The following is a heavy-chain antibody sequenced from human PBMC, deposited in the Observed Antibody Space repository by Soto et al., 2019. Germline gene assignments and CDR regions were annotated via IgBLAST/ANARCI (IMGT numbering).Heavy chain of an antibody. CDR2: AFFGGNT. CDR3: ARQIAAAGTDFDY. Sequence: PSETLSLTCTVSGASISDSDYYWGWVRQPPGKGLEWIGSAFFGGNTDNNPSLKSRVTISVDTSKNQFALRLTSVTAADTAVYYCARQIAAAGTDFDYWGQGTLVTVSS. CDR1: GASISDSDYY. J-gene: IGHJ4*02. D-gene: IGHD6-13*01. V-gene: IGHV4-39*01.